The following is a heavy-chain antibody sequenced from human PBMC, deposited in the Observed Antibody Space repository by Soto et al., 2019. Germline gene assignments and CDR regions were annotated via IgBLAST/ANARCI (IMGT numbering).Heavy chain of an antibody. CDR3: AALFSSTILGSRWRCFSMDV. V-gene: IGHV3-20*04. D-gene: IGHD3-3*01. CDR1: GFTFADYG. Sequence: GGSLRLSCAASGFTFADYGMSWVRQAPGKGLEWVSGINWNGGSTGYADSVKGRFTISRDNAKNSLYLQMNSLRAEDTALYYFAALFSSTILGSRWRCFSMDVCGQAT. J-gene: IGHJ6*02. CDR2: INWNGGST.